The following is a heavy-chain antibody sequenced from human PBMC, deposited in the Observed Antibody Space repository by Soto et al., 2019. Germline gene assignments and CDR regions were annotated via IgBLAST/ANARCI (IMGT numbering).Heavy chain of an antibody. J-gene: IGHJ5*02. CDR3: ARAVLGGGDFPFDP. D-gene: IGHD2-21*02. Sequence: QVQLVQSGAEVKKPGSSVKVSCKASGGTFSSYAISWVRQAPGQGLEWMGGIIPIFGTANYAQKFQGRVTITADESTSTAYMELSSQRSEDTAVYYCARAVLGGGDFPFDPWGQGTLVAVSS. CDR2: IIPIFGTA. CDR1: GGTFSSYA. V-gene: IGHV1-69*12.